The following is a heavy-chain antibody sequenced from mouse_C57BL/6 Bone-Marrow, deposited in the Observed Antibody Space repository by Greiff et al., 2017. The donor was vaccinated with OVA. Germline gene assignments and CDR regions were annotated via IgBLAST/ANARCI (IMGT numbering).Heavy chain of an antibody. CDR1: GYTFTDYN. D-gene: IGHD2-4*01. CDR3: ARGGYYEYDGGAWFAY. CDR2: INSNNGGT. Sequence: EVQLQQSGPELAKPGASVKIPCKASGYTFTDYNMDWVKQSHGKSLEWIGDINSNNGGTIYNQKFKGKATLTVDKSSSKAYMGLRSLTSEDTAVYYCARGGYYEYDGGAWFAYWGQGTLVTVSA. V-gene: IGHV1-18*01. J-gene: IGHJ3*01.